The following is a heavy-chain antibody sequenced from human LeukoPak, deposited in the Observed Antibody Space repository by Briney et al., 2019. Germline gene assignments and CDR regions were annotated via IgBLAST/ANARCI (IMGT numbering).Heavy chain of an antibody. V-gene: IGHV4-39*07. CDR3: ARADYSSTWSHDYYYMDV. Sequence: SETLSLTCTVSGGSISSSSYYWGWIRQPPGKGLEWIGSIYHSGSTYYNPSLKSRVTISVDTSKNQFSLKLGSVTAADTAVYYCARADYSSTWSHDYYYMDVWGKGTTVTVSS. J-gene: IGHJ6*03. CDR2: IYHSGST. D-gene: IGHD6-13*01. CDR1: GGSISSSSYY.